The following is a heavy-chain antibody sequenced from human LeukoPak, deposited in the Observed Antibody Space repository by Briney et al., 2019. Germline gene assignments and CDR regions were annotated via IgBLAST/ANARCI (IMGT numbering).Heavy chain of an antibody. V-gene: IGHV3-74*01. D-gene: IGHD1-26*01. J-gene: IGHJ4*02. CDR2: INSDGTST. CDR3: ARVPGATGRRYFDY. Sequence: GGSLRLSCAASGFTFSNYWIHCVRQAPGKGLVWVSRINSDGTSTSYADSVKGRFTISRDNAQNTLYLQMNSLRADDTAVYYCARVPGATGRRYFDYWGQGTLVTVSS. CDR1: GFTFSNYW.